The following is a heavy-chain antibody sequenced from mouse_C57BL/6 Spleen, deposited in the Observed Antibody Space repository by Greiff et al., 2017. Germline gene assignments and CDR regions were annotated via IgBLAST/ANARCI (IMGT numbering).Heavy chain of an antibody. D-gene: IGHD1-3*01. V-gene: IGHV1-52*01. CDR2: IDPSDSDT. Sequence: VQLQQPGAELVRPGSSVKLSCKASGYTFTSYWMHWVKQRPIQGLEWIGNIDPSDSDTHYNQKFKDKATLTVDKSSSTAYMQLSSLTSEDSAVYYCAQRGELSGFDYWGQGTTLTVSS. J-gene: IGHJ2*01. CDR1: GYTFTSYW. CDR3: AQRGELSGFDY.